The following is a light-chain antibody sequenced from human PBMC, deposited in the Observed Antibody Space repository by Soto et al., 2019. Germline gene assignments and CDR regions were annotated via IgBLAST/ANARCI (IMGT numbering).Light chain of an antibody. CDR2: LNSDGSH. CDR1: SGHSSYA. Sequence: QLVLTQSPSASASLGASVKLTCTLSSGHSSYAIAWHQQQPEKGPRYLMNLNSDGSHNKGDGIPDRFSGSSSGAERYLTISSLQSEDEADYYCQTWGTGSRGVFGGGTKLTVL. V-gene: IGLV4-69*01. J-gene: IGLJ3*02. CDR3: QTWGTGSRGV.